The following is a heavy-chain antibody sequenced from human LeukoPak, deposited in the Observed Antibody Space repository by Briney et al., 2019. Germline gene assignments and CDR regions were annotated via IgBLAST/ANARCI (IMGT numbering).Heavy chain of an antibody. CDR2: INTNTGNP. CDR1: GYTFTNYA. Sequence: ASVKVSCKASGYTFTNYAMNWVRQAPGQGLEWMGWINTNTGNPTYAQGFTGRFVFSLDTSVSTAYLQISSLKAEGTAVYYCARGRNDILTGYYTNWFDPWGQGTLVTVSS. J-gene: IGHJ5*02. V-gene: IGHV7-4-1*02. D-gene: IGHD3-9*01. CDR3: ARGRNDILTGYYTNWFDP.